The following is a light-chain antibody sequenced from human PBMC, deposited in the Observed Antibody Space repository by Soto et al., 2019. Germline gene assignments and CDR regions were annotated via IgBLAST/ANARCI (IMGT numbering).Light chain of an antibody. J-gene: IGLJ1*01. CDR1: SSDDGGSNY. CDR2: DVS. CDR3: SSYISSSTLYV. V-gene: IGLV2-14*01. Sequence: QSALTQPASVSGSPGQSITISCTGTSSDDGGSNYVSWYQQHPGKAPKLMIYDVSNRPSGASNRFSGSKSGNTASLTISGLQAEDEADYYCSSYISSSTLYVFGTGTKFTVL.